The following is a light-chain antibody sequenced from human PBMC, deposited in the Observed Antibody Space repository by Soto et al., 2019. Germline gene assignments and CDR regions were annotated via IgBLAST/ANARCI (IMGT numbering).Light chain of an antibody. CDR1: QDISSW. CDR3: QQATSFPLT. V-gene: IGKV1-12*01. CDR2: AAS. J-gene: IGKJ4*01. Sequence: DIQMTQSPSSVSASVGDRVTITCRASQDISSWLAWYQQKPGKAPKLLIYAASSLQSGVPPTFSGSGSGTDFTLTISSLPPEDFATYYCQQATSFPLTFGGGTKVEIK.